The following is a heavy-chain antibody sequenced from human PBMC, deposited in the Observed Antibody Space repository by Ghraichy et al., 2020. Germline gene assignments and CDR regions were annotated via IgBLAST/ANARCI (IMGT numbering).Heavy chain of an antibody. V-gene: IGHV3-48*01. J-gene: IGHJ4*02. CDR1: GFSFSSAD. CDR2: ISSGSYTI. Sequence: GESLNISCAASGFSFSSADMNWVRQAPGKGLEWLSYISSGSYTIYYADSVRGRFTISRDNAKKSLYLQMNSLRADDTAVYYCATDPGSPSFAWGQGTLLTVSS. CDR3: ATDPGSPSFA. D-gene: IGHD3-10*01.